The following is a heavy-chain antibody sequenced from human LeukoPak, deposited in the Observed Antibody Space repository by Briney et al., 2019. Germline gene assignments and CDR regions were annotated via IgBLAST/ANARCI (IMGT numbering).Heavy chain of an antibody. Sequence: ASVKVSCKASGYTFTSYDINWVRQATGQGLEWMGWMNPNSGNTGYAQKFQGRVTMTRNTSISTAYMELSSLRSEDTAVYYCASGRSPHYDFWSGYSLYYYYGMDVWGQGTTVTVSS. CDR2: MNPNSGNT. CDR1: GYTFTSYD. D-gene: IGHD3-3*01. V-gene: IGHV1-8*01. CDR3: ASGRSPHYDFWSGYSLYYYYGMDV. J-gene: IGHJ6*02.